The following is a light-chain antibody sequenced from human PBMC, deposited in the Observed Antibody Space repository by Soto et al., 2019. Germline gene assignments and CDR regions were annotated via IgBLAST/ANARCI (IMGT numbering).Light chain of an antibody. J-gene: IGKJ1*01. V-gene: IGKV3-20*01. CDR3: QQYVNLWT. CDR2: GAS. Sequence: EIVLTQSPGTLSLSPGERATLSCRASQSVRSSYLAWYQQKPGQAPRLLIYGASSRATGIPDRFSGSGSGTDFILTISRLEPEDFAMYYCQQYVNLWTFVQGTKVEIK. CDR1: QSVRSSY.